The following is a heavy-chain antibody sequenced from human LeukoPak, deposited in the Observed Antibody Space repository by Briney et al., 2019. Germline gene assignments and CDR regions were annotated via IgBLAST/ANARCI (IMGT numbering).Heavy chain of an antibody. Sequence: SETLSLTCTVSGDSISSYYWSWIRQPPGKGLEWIGYIYYSGSTNYNPSLKSRVTISVDTSKNQFSLNLSSGTAADTAVYYCARGGVVMDVWGKGTTVTVSS. CDR1: GDSISSYY. V-gene: IGHV4-59*01. CDR3: ARGGVVMDV. CDR2: IYYSGST. J-gene: IGHJ6*03. D-gene: IGHD3-16*01.